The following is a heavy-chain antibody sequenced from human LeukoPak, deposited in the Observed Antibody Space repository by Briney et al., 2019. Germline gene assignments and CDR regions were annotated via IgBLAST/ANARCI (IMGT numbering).Heavy chain of an antibody. CDR1: GFTISSKY. V-gene: IGHV3-53*01. Sequence: GGSLRLSCAASGFTISSKYMSWVRQAPGKGLEWVSVIYSGGSTYYADSVKGRFTISRDNSKNTLYLQMNSLRAEDTAVYYCARDPSSSGWYDYWGQGTLVTVSS. CDR2: IYSGGST. CDR3: ARDPSSSGWYDY. J-gene: IGHJ4*02. D-gene: IGHD6-19*01.